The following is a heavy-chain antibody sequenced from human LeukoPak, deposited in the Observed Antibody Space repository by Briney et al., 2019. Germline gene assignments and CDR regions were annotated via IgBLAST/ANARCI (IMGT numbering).Heavy chain of an antibody. CDR1: EFTFSSYA. CDR3: AKYLSAKGPPYGLDV. Sequence: GGSLRLSCAASEFTFSSYAMQWVRQAPGKGLEWVSGISGSGGSTYYADSVKGRFTISRDNSKSTLYLQMNSLRAEDTAIYYCAKYLSAKGPPYGLDVRGQGTTVTVSS. CDR2: ISGSGGST. J-gene: IGHJ6*02. V-gene: IGHV3-23*01.